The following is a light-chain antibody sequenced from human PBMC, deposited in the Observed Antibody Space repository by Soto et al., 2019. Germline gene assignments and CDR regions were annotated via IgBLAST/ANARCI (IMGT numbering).Light chain of an antibody. CDR1: SSNIGAGYD. CDR2: GNS. Sequence: QSVLTQPPSVSGAPGQRVTISCTGSSSNIGAGYDVHWYQQLPGTAPKLLIYGNSNRPSGVPDRFSGSKSGTSASLAITGLQAEDEADYYCQSYDSSLSGFYVFGTCTKVTVL. CDR3: QSYDSSLSGFYV. J-gene: IGLJ1*01. V-gene: IGLV1-40*01.